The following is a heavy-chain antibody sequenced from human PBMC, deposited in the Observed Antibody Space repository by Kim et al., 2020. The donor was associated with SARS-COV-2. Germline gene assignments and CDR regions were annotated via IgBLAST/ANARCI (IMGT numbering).Heavy chain of an antibody. Sequence: GGSLRLSCAASGYTVTYSYMGWVRQAPGKGLEWVSFIYSVGNTIYADSVKGRLIISRDHSKNTLYLQMNSLRAEDTAVYYCATVVFYYDAGYFKNWGQG. J-gene: IGHJ1*01. CDR3: ATVVFYYDAGYFKN. CDR1: GYTVTYSY. V-gene: IGHV3-66*01. D-gene: IGHD3-22*01. CDR2: IYSVGNT.